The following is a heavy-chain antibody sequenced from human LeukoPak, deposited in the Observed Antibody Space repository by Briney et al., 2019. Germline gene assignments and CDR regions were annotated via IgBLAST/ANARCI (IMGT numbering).Heavy chain of an antibody. D-gene: IGHD3-22*01. V-gene: IGHV3-21*01. J-gene: IGHJ3*02. CDR2: ISSSSSYI. CDR1: GFTFSSYS. Sequence: PRGSLRLSCAASGFTFSSYSMNWVRQAPGKGLEWVSSISSSSSYIYYADSVKGRFTISRDNAKNSLYLQMNSLRAEDTAVYYCARDMYYYDSSGSLSAYAFDIWGQGTMVTVSS. CDR3: ARDMYYYDSSGSLSAYAFDI.